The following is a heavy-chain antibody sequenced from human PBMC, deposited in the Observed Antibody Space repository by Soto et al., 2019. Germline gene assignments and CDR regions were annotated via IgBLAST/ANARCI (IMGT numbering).Heavy chain of an antibody. V-gene: IGHV3-30-3*01. CDR3: ARPTGARYYYYGTDV. D-gene: IGHD4-17*01. CDR2: ISYDGSNK. CDR1: GVTFSSYA. Sequence: PWWSLRLARAASGVTFSSYAMHWVRQTPGKGLEWVAVISYDGSNKYYADSVKGRFTISRDNSKNTLYLQMNSLRAEDTAVYYCARPTGARYYYYGTDVWGEGTTVTVTS. J-gene: IGHJ6*04.